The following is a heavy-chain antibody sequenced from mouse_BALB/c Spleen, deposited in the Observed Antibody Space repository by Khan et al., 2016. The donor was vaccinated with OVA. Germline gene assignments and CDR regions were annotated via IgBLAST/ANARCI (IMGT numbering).Heavy chain of an antibody. CDR2: INTYTGEP. Sequence: QIQLVQSGPELKKPGETVKISCKASVYTFTNYGMNWVKQAPGKGLKWMGWINTYTGEPTYADDFKGRSAFSLETSASTAYLQIKNLKSEDTATYFCARSNSYWYFDVWGAGTTVTVSS. J-gene: IGHJ1*01. CDR1: VYTFTNYG. CDR3: ARSNSYWYFDV. V-gene: IGHV9-3-1*01. D-gene: IGHD4-1*02.